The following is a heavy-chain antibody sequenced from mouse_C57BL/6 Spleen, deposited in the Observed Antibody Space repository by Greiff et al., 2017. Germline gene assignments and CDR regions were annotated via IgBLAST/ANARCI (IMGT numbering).Heavy chain of an antibody. CDR2: IFPGSGST. Sequence: QVQLQQSGPELVKPGASVKISCKASGYTFTDYYINWVKQRPGQGLEWIGWIFPGSGSTYYNEKFKGKATLTVDTSSSTAYMLLSSLTSEDSAVYFWAREGLLGAMDYWGQGTSVTVSS. CDR3: AREGLLGAMDY. D-gene: IGHD2-1*01. J-gene: IGHJ4*01. V-gene: IGHV1-75*01. CDR1: GYTFTDYY.